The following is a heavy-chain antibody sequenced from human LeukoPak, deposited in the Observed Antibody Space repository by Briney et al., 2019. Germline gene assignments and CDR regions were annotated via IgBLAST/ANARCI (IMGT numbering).Heavy chain of an antibody. CDR1: GYSFTTYW. CDR3: ARQGYCSSTSCYVDF. D-gene: IGHD2-2*01. Sequence: GESLKISCKASGYSFTTYWLAWVRQMPGKGLEGMGIIYPDDSDARYSPSFQGQVTISADKSISTAYLQWSSLKASDTAMYYCARQGYCSSTSCYVDFWGQGTLVTVSS. J-gene: IGHJ4*02. CDR2: IYPDDSDA. V-gene: IGHV5-51*01.